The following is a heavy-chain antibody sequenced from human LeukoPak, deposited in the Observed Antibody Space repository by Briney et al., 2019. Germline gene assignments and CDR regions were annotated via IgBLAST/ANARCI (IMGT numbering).Heavy chain of an antibody. CDR3: AKAHGYSCGQPDIDY. Sequence: GRSLRLSCAASGFTFDDYAMHWVRQAPGKGLEWVSGISWNSGSIGYADSVKGRFTISRDNAKNSLYLQMNSLRAEDTALYYCAKAHGYSCGQPDIDYWGQGTLVTVSS. D-gene: IGHD5-18*01. CDR1: GFTFDDYA. J-gene: IGHJ4*02. CDR2: ISWNSGSI. V-gene: IGHV3-9*01.